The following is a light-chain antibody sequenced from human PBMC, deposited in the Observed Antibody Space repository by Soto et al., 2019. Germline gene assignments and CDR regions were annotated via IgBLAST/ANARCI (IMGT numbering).Light chain of an antibody. CDR2: GAS. CDR1: QSVSSSY. Sequence: EIVLTQSPGTLSLSPGERATLSCRAGQSVSSSYLAWYQQKPGQAPRLLIYGASGRATGIPDRFSGSGSGTDFTLTISRLEPEDFAVYYCQQYGSSLTWTFGQGTKVDIK. J-gene: IGKJ1*01. CDR3: QQYGSSLTWT. V-gene: IGKV3-20*01.